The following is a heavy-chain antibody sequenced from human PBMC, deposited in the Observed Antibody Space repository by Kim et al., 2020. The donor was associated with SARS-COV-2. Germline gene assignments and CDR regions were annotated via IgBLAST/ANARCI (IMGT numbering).Heavy chain of an antibody. CDR3: ARDLLGAVAGTSDY. J-gene: IGHJ4*02. CDR1: GFTFSSYG. V-gene: IGHV3-7*01. CDR2: VNQDGSET. D-gene: IGHD6-19*01. Sequence: GGSLRLSCAASGFTFSSYGMSWVRQAPVKGLEWVANVNQDGSETYYVDSVKGRFTISRDNAKNSLYLQMSSLRAEDTAVYYCARDLLGAVAGTSDYWGQGTLVTVSS.